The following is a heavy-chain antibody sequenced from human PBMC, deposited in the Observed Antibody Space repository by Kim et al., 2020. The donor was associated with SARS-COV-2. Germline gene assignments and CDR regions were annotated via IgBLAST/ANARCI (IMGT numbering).Heavy chain of an antibody. J-gene: IGHJ3*02. D-gene: IGHD6-6*01. CDR3: AKDLVSSSFRAFHI. CDR1: GFTFGDFA. V-gene: IGHV3-9*01. Sequence: GGYLRLSCAASGFTFGDFAMHWVRQVPGKGLEWVSGLSWNSGVIGYADSVKGRFTISRHNAENSLYLQMNSLRAEDTAFYYCAKDLVSSSFRAFHIWGQGTMVTVSS. CDR2: LSWNSGVI.